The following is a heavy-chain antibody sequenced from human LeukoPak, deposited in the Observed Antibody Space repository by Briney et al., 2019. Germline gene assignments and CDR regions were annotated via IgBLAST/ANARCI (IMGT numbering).Heavy chain of an antibody. CDR2: IYTSGST. CDR1: GGSISSGGYY. CDR3: ARETMITFGGPFDY. D-gene: IGHD3-16*01. J-gene: IGHJ4*02. V-gene: IGHV4-61*02. Sequence: SETLSLTCTVSGGSISSGGYYWSWIRQPAGKGLEWIGRIYTSGSTYYNPSLKSRVTISVDTSKNQFSLKLSSVTAADTAVYYCARETMITFGGPFDYWGQGTLVTVSS.